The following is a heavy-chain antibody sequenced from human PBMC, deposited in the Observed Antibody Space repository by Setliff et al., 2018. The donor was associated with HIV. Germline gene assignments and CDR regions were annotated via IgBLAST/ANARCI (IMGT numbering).Heavy chain of an antibody. CDR1: GGSISSNSYY. D-gene: IGHD3-22*01. CDR3: GGNGYYSIDY. CDR2: IYHSGST. J-gene: IGHJ4*02. V-gene: IGHV4-39*07. Sequence: SETLSLTCTVSGGSISSNSYYWGWIRQPPGKGLEWIGSIYHSGSTHYNPSLQSRVTISVDKSKSQFSLKLNSVTAADTAVYYCGGNGYYSIDYWGQGTLVTVSS.